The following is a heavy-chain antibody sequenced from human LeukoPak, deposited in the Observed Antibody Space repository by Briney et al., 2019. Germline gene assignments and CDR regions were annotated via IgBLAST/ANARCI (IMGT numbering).Heavy chain of an antibody. V-gene: IGHV4-59*08. D-gene: IGHD4-17*01. CDR2: IYCSGST. J-gene: IGHJ3*02. CDR3: ARLPMTTVTTSAFDI. Sequence: PSETLSLTCTVSGGSISSYYWSWIRQPPGKGLEWIGYIYCSGSTNYNPSLKSRVTISVDTSKNQFSLKLSSVTAADTAVYYCARLPMTTVTTSAFDIWGQGTMVTVSS. CDR1: GGSISSYY.